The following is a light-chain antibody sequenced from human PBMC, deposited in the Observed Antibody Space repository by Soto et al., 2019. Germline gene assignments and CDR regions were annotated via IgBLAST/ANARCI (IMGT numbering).Light chain of an antibody. Sequence: QSVLTQPPSASGSPGQSVTISCTGTSSDVGGYKYVSWYQQHPGKAPKLMIYEVSKRPSGVPDRFSGSKSGNTASLTVSGLQAEDEADYYCSSYAGSILGVFGGGTKHRP. CDR3: SSYAGSILGV. CDR1: SSDVGGYKY. V-gene: IGLV2-8*01. J-gene: IGLJ3*02. CDR2: EVS.